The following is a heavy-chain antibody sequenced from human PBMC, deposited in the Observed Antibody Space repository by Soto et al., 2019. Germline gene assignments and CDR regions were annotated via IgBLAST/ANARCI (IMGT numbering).Heavy chain of an antibody. Sequence: GESLKISCAASGFTFSSYAMSWVRQAPGKGLEWVSAISGSGGSTYYADSVKGRFTISRDNSKNTLYLQMNSLRAEDTAVYYCAKVGNWGGHDAFDIWGQGTMVTVSS. V-gene: IGHV3-23*01. CDR2: ISGSGGST. CDR3: AKVGNWGGHDAFDI. D-gene: IGHD7-27*01. CDR1: GFTFSSYA. J-gene: IGHJ3*02.